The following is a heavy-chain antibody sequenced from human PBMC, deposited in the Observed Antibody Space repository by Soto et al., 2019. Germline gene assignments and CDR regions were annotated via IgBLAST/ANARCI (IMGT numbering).Heavy chain of an antibody. CDR3: ARYTPPHVNYYDSSGYSQALYYYYGMDV. J-gene: IGHJ6*02. V-gene: IGHV1-69*06. Sequence: GASVKVSCKASGGTFSSYAISWVRQAPGQGLEWMGGIIPIFGTANYAQKFQGRVTITADKATSTAYMELSSLRSEDTAVYYCARYTPPHVNYYDSSGYSQALYYYYGMDVWGQGTTVTVSS. D-gene: IGHD3-22*01. CDR1: GGTFSSYA. CDR2: IIPIFGTA.